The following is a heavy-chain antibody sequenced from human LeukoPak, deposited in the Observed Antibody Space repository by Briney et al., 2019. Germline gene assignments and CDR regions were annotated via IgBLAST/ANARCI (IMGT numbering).Heavy chain of an antibody. V-gene: IGHV1-2*02. D-gene: IGHD4-17*01. CDR3: ARELLTTVTRAAY. Sequence: SLKVSCEAFRYAFTGYFMHSVRQAPVQRLEWMRYINANTGVTKYTEKFQGRVHMTRHTSNITAYVELSRLTSEDTALYYCARELLTTVTRAAYWGQPTLVTVSS. CDR1: RYAFTGYF. CDR2: INANTGVT. J-gene: IGHJ4*02.